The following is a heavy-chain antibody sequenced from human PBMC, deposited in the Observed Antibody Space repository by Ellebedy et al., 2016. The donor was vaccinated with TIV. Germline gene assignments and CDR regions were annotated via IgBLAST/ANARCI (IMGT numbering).Heavy chain of an antibody. CDR2: SSGRGSVI. CDR1: GFSFSDHY. J-gene: IGHJ3*01. V-gene: IGHV3-11*04. CDR3: AKDDSLGSYSGAFDV. Sequence: GESLKISXSASGFSFSDHYMSWIRQAPGKGLECISYSSGRGSVIYYADSVKGRFTISRDNSKNTLYLQMNSLRAEDTAVYYCAKDDSLGSYSGAFDVWGQGTMVTVSS. D-gene: IGHD1-26*01.